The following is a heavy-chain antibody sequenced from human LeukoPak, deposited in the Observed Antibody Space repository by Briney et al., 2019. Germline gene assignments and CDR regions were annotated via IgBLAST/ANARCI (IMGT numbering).Heavy chain of an antibody. CDR3: ARTGSGRDYYGMDV. CDR1: GGSISGAY. CDR2: IYYSGST. D-gene: IGHD5-12*01. J-gene: IGHJ6*02. Sequence: SETLSLTCSVSGGSISGAYWSWIRQAPGKGLEWIGYIYYSGSTDYNPSLESRVTISIDTSKNHFSLNLTAVTAADTAIYYCARTGSGRDYYGMDVWGQGTSVTVSS. V-gene: IGHV4-59*01.